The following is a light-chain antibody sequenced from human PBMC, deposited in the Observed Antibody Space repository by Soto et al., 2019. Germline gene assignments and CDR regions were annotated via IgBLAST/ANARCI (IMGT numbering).Light chain of an antibody. J-gene: IGKJ2*01. CDR2: WAS. CDR1: QSVLYSSNNKNY. CDR3: QQYFGTPYT. V-gene: IGKV4-1*01. Sequence: DIVMTQSPDSLAVSLGERATINCKSSQSVLYSSNNKNYLAWYQQKPGQPPKLLIYWASTRESGVPDRFSGSGSGTGFTLAISSLQAEDVAVYYCQQYFGTPYTFGQGTNLEIK.